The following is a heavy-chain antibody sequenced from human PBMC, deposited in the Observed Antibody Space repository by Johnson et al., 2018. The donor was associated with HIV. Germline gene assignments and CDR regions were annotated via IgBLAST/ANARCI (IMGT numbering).Heavy chain of an antibody. Sequence: EVQLVESGGGLIQPGGSLRLSCAASGFTFDDYGMSWVRQAPGKGLEWVSGINWNGGSTGYGDSVKGRFTISRDNAKNSLYLQMNSLRAEDTALYYCARGPHHSSGTTLRGAFDIWGQGTMATVSS. CDR1: GFTFDDYG. V-gene: IGHV3-20*04. CDR3: ARGPHHSSGTTLRGAFDI. CDR2: INWNGGST. J-gene: IGHJ3*02. D-gene: IGHD1-7*01.